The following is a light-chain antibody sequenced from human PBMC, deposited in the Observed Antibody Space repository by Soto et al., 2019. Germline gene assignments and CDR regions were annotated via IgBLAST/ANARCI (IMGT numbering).Light chain of an antibody. CDR1: QSVSSD. J-gene: IGKJ1*01. V-gene: IGKV3-11*01. CDR3: QQRSSWHT. CDR2: GAS. Sequence: EIVMTQSPATLSVSPGERATLSCRASQSVSSDLAWYHQKPGQAPRLLIYGASTRATGIPARFSGSGSGTDFTLTISSLEPEDSAIYYCQQRSSWHTFGQGTKVDIK.